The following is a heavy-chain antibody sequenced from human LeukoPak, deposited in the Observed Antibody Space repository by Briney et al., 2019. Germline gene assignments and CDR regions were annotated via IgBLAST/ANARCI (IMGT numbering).Heavy chain of an antibody. CDR3: AKDSSSSSDNWFDP. Sequence: ASVKVSCKASGGTFSSYAISWVRQAPGQGLEWMGGIIPIFGTANYAQKFQGRVTITADESTSTAYMELNSLRAEDTAVYYCAKDSSSSSDNWFDPWGQGTLVTVSS. J-gene: IGHJ5*02. D-gene: IGHD6-6*01. CDR2: IIPIFGTA. CDR1: GGTFSSYA. V-gene: IGHV1-69*13.